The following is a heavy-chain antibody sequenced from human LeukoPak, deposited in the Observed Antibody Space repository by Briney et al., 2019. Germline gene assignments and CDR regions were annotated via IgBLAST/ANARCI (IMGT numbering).Heavy chain of an antibody. J-gene: IGHJ3*02. Sequence: ASVKVSYKASGYTLPTYVINWVRQAPGQGLEWMGWISAYNGDTNYAQKLQGRVTMTTDTSTYTAYMELRSLRSDDTAVYYCARGGYSYGQHAFDIWGQGTMVTVSS. CDR3: ARGGYSYGQHAFDI. D-gene: IGHD5-18*01. V-gene: IGHV1-18*01. CDR2: ISAYNGDT. CDR1: GYTLPTYV.